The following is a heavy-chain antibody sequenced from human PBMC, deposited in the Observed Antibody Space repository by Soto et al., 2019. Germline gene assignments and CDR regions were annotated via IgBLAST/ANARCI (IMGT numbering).Heavy chain of an antibody. D-gene: IGHD3-3*01. CDR2: IYYSGST. V-gene: IGHV4-59*01. J-gene: IGHJ3*02. CDR3: ARARGFFSYDAFDI. CDR1: GGSISSYY. Sequence: SETLSLTCTVSGGSISSYYWSWIRQPPGKGLEWIGYIYYSGSTNYNPSLKSRVTISVDTSKNQFSLKLSSVTAADTAVYYCARARGFFSYDAFDIWGQGTMVTVSS.